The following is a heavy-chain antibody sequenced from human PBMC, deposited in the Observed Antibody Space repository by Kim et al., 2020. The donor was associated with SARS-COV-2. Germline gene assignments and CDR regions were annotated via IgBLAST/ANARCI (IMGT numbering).Heavy chain of an antibody. D-gene: IGHD3-10*01. CDR1: GGSISSGVYD. J-gene: IGHJ6*02. V-gene: IGHV4-31*01. CDR3: SRVVTSYYYGMDD. Sequence: SETLSLTCTVSGGSISSGVYDWSWIRQHPGKGLEWIGYIYYSGRTYYNPCLKSPVTISVDTSKNQFSLKLSSVTAADTAVYYWSRVVTSYYYGMDDLGQ. CDR2: IYYSGRT.